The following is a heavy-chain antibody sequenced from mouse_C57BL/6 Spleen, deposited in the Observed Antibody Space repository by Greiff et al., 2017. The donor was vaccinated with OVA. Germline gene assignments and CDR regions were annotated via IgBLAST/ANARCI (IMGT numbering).Heavy chain of an antibody. CDR3: ARSGMVTNAY. V-gene: IGHV1-50*01. CDR2: IDPSDSYT. CDR1: GYTFTSYW. Sequence: VQLQQSGAELVKPGASVKLSCKASGYTFTSYWMQWVKQRPGQGLEWIGEIDPSDSYTNYNQKFKGKATLTVDTSSSTAYMQLSSLTSEDSAVYYCARSGMVTNAYWGQGTLVTVSA. J-gene: IGHJ3*01. D-gene: IGHD2-2*01.